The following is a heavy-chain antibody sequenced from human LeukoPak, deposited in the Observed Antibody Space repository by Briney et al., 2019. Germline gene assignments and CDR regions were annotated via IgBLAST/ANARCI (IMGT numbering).Heavy chain of an antibody. CDR2: MNPNSGNT. CDR1: GYTFTSYD. J-gene: IGHJ6*03. D-gene: IGHD3-3*01. Sequence: ASVKVSCKASGYTFTSYDINWVRQATGQGLEWMGWMNPNSGNTGYAQKFQGRVTITRNTSISTAYMELSSLRSEDTAVYYCARVVGEYYDFWSGQYYYYYMDVWGKGTTVTVSS. CDR3: ARVVGEYYDFWSGQYYYYYMDV. V-gene: IGHV1-8*03.